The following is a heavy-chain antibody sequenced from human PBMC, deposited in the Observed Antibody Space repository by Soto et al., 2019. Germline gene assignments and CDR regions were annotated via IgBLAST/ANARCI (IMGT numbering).Heavy chain of an antibody. Sequence: GAAVKVSCKASGYTFTSYGISWVRQAPGQGLEGMGWISAYSGNTNYAQKLQGRVTMTTDTSTSTAYMVLRSLRSDDTAVYYFARIVGAKGGAFDIWGQGTMVTVSS. J-gene: IGHJ3*02. V-gene: IGHV1-18*01. CDR1: GYTFTSYG. D-gene: IGHD1-26*01. CDR2: ISAYSGNT. CDR3: ARIVGAKGGAFDI.